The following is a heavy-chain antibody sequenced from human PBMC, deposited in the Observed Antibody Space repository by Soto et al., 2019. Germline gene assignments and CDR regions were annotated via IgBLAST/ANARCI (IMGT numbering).Heavy chain of an antibody. V-gene: IGHV1-18*04. CDR3: VRDTGPYNYHYDAFDL. J-gene: IGHJ3*01. CDR1: VYTFTNHG. Sequence: QAQLVQSGEAVKEPGASMKVSCETSVYTFTNHGFSWVRQAPGQGLERMGWISVVNGNTKDAQTFHDRVTLTTYTSTATAHMELMNLRSDDTATYYCVRDTGPYNYHYDAFDLWGQGTVVTVSS. D-gene: IGHD5-18*01. CDR2: ISVVNGNT.